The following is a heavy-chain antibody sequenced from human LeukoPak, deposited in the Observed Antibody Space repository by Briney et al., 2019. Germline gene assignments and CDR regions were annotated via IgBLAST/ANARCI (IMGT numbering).Heavy chain of an antibody. CDR3: ARDSSGYQ. CDR1: GFTFSTYW. D-gene: IGHD3-22*01. Sequence: GGSLRLSCAASGFTFSTYWMSWVRQAPGTGLEWVANIKEDGSEKYYGDSANGRFTISRDNAKNSLYLQMNSLRAEDTAVYYCARDSSGYQWGQGTLVTVSS. V-gene: IGHV3-7*01. J-gene: IGHJ4*02. CDR2: IKEDGSEK.